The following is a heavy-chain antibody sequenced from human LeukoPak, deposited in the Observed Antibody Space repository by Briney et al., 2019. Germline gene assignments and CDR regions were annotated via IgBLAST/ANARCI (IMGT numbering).Heavy chain of an antibody. CDR1: GFTFSTYD. CDR3: ARGGSGWINFDY. D-gene: IGHD6-19*01. V-gene: IGHV3-13*01. J-gene: IGHJ4*02. Sequence: GGSLRLSCAASGFTFSTYDMHWVRHATGKGLEWVSAICPASDTYYRDSVKGRFTISRENAKNPFYLQMNSLRAEDTAVYYWARGGSGWINFDYWGEGTVVTVSS. CDR2: ICPASDT.